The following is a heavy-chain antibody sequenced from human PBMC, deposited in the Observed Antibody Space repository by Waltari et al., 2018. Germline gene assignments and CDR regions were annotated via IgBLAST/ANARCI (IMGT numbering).Heavy chain of an antibody. CDR3: AKDIERSSGFVPSAFDY. CDR2: INWSGTST. Sequence: EVQLVESGGGVARPGGSLRLSCAASGFTFDDYGMKWVRQAPGKGLEWVSVINWSGTSTGYADSVKGRFTISRDNAKKSLYLQMNSLTVEDTALYYCAKDIERSSGFVPSAFDYWGQGTLVTVSS. D-gene: IGHD3-22*01. J-gene: IGHJ4*02. CDR1: GFTFDDYG. V-gene: IGHV3-20*04.